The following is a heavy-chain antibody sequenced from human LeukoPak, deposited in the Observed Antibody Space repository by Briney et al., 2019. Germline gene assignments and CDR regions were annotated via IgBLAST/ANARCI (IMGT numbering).Heavy chain of an antibody. CDR3: ARARPLGVVISLDY. CDR2: IVVGSGNT. V-gene: IGHV1-58*01. Sequence: TSVKVSCKASGFTFTSSAVQWVRQARGQRLEWIGWIVVGSGNTNYAQKFQERVTITRDMSTSTAYMELSSLRSEDTAVYYCARARPLGVVISLDYWGQGTLVTVSS. CDR1: GFTFTSSA. J-gene: IGHJ4*02. D-gene: IGHD3-3*01.